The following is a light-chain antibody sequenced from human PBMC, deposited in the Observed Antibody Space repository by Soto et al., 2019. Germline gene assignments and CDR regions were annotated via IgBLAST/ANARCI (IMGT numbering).Light chain of an antibody. V-gene: IGLV2-14*01. CDR1: SSDVGGYNY. Sequence: QSALTQPASVSVSPGQSITISCTGTSSDVGGYNYVSWYQQHPGKAPKLMIYEVSNRPSGVSNRFSGSKSGNTASLTISGLQAEDEADYYCSSYTSSSTLPYVFGTGTKLTVL. CDR3: SSYTSSSTLPYV. CDR2: EVS. J-gene: IGLJ1*01.